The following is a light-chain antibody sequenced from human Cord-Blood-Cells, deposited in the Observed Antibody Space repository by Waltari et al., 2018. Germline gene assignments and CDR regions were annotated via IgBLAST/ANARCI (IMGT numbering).Light chain of an antibody. J-gene: IGLJ1*01. V-gene: IGLV2-8*01. CDR2: EVS. CDR3: SSYAGSNYV. Sequence: SALTQPPSASGSPGQSVTIPCTGTSSYVGGYNYVSWYHQHPGKAPNLMIYEVSKRPSGVPDRFSGSKSGNTASLTVSGLQAEDEADYYCSSYAGSNYVFGTGTKVTVL. CDR1: SSYVGGYNY.